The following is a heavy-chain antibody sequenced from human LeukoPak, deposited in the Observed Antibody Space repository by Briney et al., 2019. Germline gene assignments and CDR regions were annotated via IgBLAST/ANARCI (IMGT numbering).Heavy chain of an antibody. J-gene: IGHJ4*02. Sequence: ASVKVSCKASGYTFTSYAMHWVRQTPGQRLEWMGWINAGNGNTKYSQKFQGRVTITRDTSASTAYMELSSLRSEDTAVYYCARSGVGATTEFDYWGQGTLVTVSS. CDR1: GYTFTSYA. D-gene: IGHD1-26*01. CDR2: INAGNGNT. CDR3: ARSGVGATTEFDY. V-gene: IGHV1-3*01.